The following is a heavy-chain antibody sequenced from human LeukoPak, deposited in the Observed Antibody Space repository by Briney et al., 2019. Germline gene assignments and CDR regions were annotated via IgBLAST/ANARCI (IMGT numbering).Heavy chain of an antibody. Sequence: ASVKVSCKASGFTRIGHYMHWVRQAPGQGLEWMGWINRDTGGTKYAQNFQGRITMTRDTSISTSYMESSSLSSDDTAVYFCARDWHCTRPDCPFEHWGQGTLVTVSS. D-gene: IGHD2-8*01. J-gene: IGHJ4*02. CDR1: GFTRIGHY. V-gene: IGHV1-2*02. CDR2: INRDTGGT. CDR3: ARDWHCTRPDCPFEH.